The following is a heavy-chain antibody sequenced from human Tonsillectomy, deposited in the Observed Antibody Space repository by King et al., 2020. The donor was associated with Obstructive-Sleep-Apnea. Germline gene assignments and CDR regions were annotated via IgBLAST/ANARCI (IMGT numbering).Heavy chain of an antibody. V-gene: IGHV3-7*01. CDR3: ARGGWGDWNWYFDR. CDR1: GFTFSSYW. CDR2: INQDGSEK. J-gene: IGHJ2*01. Sequence: DVQLVESGGYLIQPGGSLRLSCAASGFTFSSYWMSWVRQAPGKGLEWVANINQDGSEKYHVDSVRGRFTISRDNAKNSVYLQMNSLRAEDTAVYYCARGGWGDWNWYFDRWRRGTLVTVSS. D-gene: IGHD1-1*01.